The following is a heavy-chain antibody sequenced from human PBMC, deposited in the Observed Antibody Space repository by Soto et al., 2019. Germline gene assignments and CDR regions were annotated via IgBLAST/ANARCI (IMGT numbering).Heavy chain of an antibody. CDR3: ARVGGDYGCDY. CDR2: IYYSGST. D-gene: IGHD4-17*01. Sequence: QVQLQESGPGLVKPSETLSLTCTVSGGSISSYYWSWIRQPPGKGLEWIGYIYYSGSTNYNPSLKSRVTISVDPSKNQFTLKLSSVTAADTAVYYCARVGGDYGCDYWGQGTLVTVSS. CDR1: GGSISSYY. V-gene: IGHV4-59*01. J-gene: IGHJ4*02.